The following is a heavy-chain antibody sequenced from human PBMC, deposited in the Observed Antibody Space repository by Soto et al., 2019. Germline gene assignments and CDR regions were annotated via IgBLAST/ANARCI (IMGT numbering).Heavy chain of an antibody. CDR3: ARGRDCSGGSCLKNDWYYYGMDA. V-gene: IGHV1-8*01. Sequence: ASVKVSCKASGYTFTSYDINWVRQATGQGLEWMGWMNPNSGNTEYAQKFQGRVTMTRNTSISTAYMELSSLRFEDTAVYYCARGRDCSGGSCLKNDWYYYGMDAWGQGTTVTVSS. J-gene: IGHJ6*02. D-gene: IGHD2-15*01. CDR1: GYTFTSYD. CDR2: MNPNSGNT.